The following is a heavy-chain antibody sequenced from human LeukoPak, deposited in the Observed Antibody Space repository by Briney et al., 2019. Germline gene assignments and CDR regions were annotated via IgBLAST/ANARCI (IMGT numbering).Heavy chain of an antibody. J-gene: IGHJ4*02. V-gene: IGHV3-43D*03. CDR2: ISWDGGST. CDR1: GFTFDDYA. D-gene: IGHD4-23*01. Sequence: PGGSLRLSXAASGFTFDDYAMHWVRQAPGKGLEWVSLISWDGGSTYYADSVKGRFTISRDNSKNSLYLQMNSLRAEDTALYYCAKDISLTLVTQGFDYWGQGTLVTVSS. CDR3: AKDISLTLVTQGFDY.